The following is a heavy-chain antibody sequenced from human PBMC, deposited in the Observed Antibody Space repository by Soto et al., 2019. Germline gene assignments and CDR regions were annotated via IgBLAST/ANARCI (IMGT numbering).Heavy chain of an antibody. CDR3: ARVVGRYGDYESDLMDY. V-gene: IGHV4-34*01. D-gene: IGHD4-17*01. CDR1: GGSFSGYY. CDR2: INHSGST. J-gene: IGHJ4*02. Sequence: PSETLSLTCAVCGGSFSGYYWSWIRQPPGKGLEWIGEINHSGSTNYNPSLKSRVTISVDTSKNQFSLKLSSVTAADTAVYYCARVVGRYGDYESDLMDYWGQGTLVTVSS.